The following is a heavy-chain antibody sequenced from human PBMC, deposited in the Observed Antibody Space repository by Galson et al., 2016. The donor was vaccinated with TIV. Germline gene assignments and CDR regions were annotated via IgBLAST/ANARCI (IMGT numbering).Heavy chain of an antibody. CDR1: GHIFTGYY. CDR3: AISSRRDRYGHTNWFDP. D-gene: IGHD5-24*01. V-gene: IGHV1-69*13. Sequence: SVKVSCKASGHIFTGYYIHWVRQAPGQGLEWVGRALPMFGTSNYAEEFQDRVTITADESMSTAYMELSSLTSDDTAVYYCAISSRRDRYGHTNWFDPWGQGTLVTVSS. CDR2: ALPMFGTS. J-gene: IGHJ5*02.